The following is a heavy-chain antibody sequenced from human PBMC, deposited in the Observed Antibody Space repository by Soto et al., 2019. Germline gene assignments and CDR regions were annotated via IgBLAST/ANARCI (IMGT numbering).Heavy chain of an antibody. J-gene: IGHJ4*02. D-gene: IGHD6-19*01. CDR2: ISYDGSNK. CDR3: AKDSSGWYSLDY. Sequence: QVQLVESGGGVVQPGRSLRLSCAASGFTFSSYGMHWVRQAPGKGLEWVAVISYDGSNKYYADSVKGRFTISRDNSKNTLYLQMNSLRAEDTAVYYCAKDSSGWYSLDYWGQGTLVTVSS. CDR1: GFTFSSYG. V-gene: IGHV3-30*18.